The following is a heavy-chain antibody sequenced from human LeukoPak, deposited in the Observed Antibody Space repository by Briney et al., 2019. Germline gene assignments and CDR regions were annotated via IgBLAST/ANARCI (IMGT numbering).Heavy chain of an antibody. CDR1: GFTFSSYS. J-gene: IGHJ6*03. V-gene: IGHV3-21*01. Sequence: GGSLRLSCAASGFTFSSYSMNWVRQAPGKGLEWVSSISSSSSYIYYADSVKGRFAVSRDNAKNSLYLQMNSLRAEDTAVYYCARAPQYYDILTGYYYYYYMDVWGKGTTVAISS. CDR3: ARAPQYYDILTGYYYYYYMDV. D-gene: IGHD3-9*01. CDR2: ISSSSSYI.